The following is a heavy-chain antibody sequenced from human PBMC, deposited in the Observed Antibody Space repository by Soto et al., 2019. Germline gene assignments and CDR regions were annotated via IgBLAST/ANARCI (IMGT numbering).Heavy chain of an antibody. V-gene: IGHV1-18*01. CDR1: GYTFTSHG. CDR3: ARSGGVGSTHSGAFDI. Sequence: QVQLVQSEAEVKKSGASVNVSCRSFGYTFTSHGISWVRRAPGQGLEWMGWISAYNGNTKYAQSLQDRVTLTTDTSTSTAYMELRSLRSDDTAVYYCARSGGVGSTHSGAFDIWGQGTMVTVSS. D-gene: IGHD1-26*01. J-gene: IGHJ3*02. CDR2: ISAYNGNT.